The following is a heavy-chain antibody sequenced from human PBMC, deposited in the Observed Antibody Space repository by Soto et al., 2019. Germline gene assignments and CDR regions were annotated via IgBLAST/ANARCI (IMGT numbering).Heavy chain of an antibody. CDR3: AKGQISCSTSCYNLPPADRIAVAGRDAFDI. J-gene: IGHJ3*02. V-gene: IGHV3-23*01. CDR2: ISGSGGST. D-gene: IGHD2-2*02. Sequence: GGSLRLSCAASGFTFSSYAMSWVRQAPGKGLEWVSAISGSGGSTYYADSVKGRFTISRDNSKNTLYLQMNSLRAEETAVYYFAKGQISCSTSCYNLPPADRIAVAGRDAFDIWGQGTMVTVSS. CDR1: GFTFSSYA.